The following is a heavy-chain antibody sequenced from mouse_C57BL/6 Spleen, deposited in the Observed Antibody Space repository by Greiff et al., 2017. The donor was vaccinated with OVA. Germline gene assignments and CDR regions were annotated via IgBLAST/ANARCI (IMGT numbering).Heavy chain of an antibody. J-gene: IGHJ3*01. D-gene: IGHD1-1*01. CDR1: GYSFTDYN. V-gene: IGHV1-39*01. Sequence: LMESGPELVKPGASVKISCKASGYSFTDYNMNWVKQSNGKSLEWIGVINPNYGPTSYNQKFKGKATLTVDQSSSTAYMQLNSLTSEDSAVYYCARENGSSSAWFGYWGKGTLVTVS. CDR2: INPNYGPT. CDR3: ARENGSSSAWFGY.